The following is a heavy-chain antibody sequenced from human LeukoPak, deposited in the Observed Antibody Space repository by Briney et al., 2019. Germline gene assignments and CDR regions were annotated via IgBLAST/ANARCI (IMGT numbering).Heavy chain of an antibody. CDR2: ISYSSSTR. CDR1: GFTLSSYN. V-gene: IGHV3-48*02. Sequence: GGSLRLSCTASGFTLSSYNMNWVRQAPGEGVEWVSYISYSSSTRYYADSVKGRFTISRDNAKNSLYLQINSPRDEDMAVYYCARVGSEWLVNDYWGQGALVTVSS. D-gene: IGHD6-19*01. J-gene: IGHJ4*02. CDR3: ARVGSEWLVNDY.